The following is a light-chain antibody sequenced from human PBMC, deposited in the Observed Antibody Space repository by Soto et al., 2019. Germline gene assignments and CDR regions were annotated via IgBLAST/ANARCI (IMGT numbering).Light chain of an antibody. CDR3: MESLQFPLA. V-gene: IGKV2D-29*01. J-gene: IGKJ4*01. CDR1: QSLLHRDGKTY. CDR2: EVS. Sequence: DIVLTQTPLSLSVTPGQPASISCKSSQSLLHRDGKTYLYWYQQKPGQPPQLLIYEVSNRYSGVPDRFSGSGSGTHFILKINRVEAEDVGVYYCMESLQFPLAFGGGTKVEIK.